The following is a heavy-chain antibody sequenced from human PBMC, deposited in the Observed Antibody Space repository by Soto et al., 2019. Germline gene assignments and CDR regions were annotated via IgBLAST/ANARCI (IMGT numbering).Heavy chain of an antibody. V-gene: IGHV3-21*01. CDR2: ISSSSSYI. Sequence: GGALRLSCAASGFTFSSYSMNWVRQAPGKGLEWVSSISSSSSYIYYADSVKGRFTISRDNAKNSLYLQMNSLRAEDTAVYYCARDREASLSIPTTLSNWFDPWGQGTLVTVSS. J-gene: IGHJ5*02. D-gene: IGHD6-6*01. CDR1: GFTFSSYS. CDR3: ARDREASLSIPTTLSNWFDP.